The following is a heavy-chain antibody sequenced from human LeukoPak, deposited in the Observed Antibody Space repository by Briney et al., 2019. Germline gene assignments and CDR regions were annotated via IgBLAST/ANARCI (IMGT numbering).Heavy chain of an antibody. V-gene: IGHV1-69*02. J-gene: IGHJ6*03. CDR1: GGTFSSYT. Sequence: GSSVKVSCNASGGTFSSYTISWVRQAPGQGLEWMGRIIPILGIANYAQKFQGRVTITADKSTSTAYMELSSLRSEDTAVYYCATKGYCSSTSCYMFYYYYMDVWGKGTTVTVSS. CDR3: ATKGYCSSTSCYMFYYYYMDV. D-gene: IGHD2-2*02. CDR2: IIPILGIA.